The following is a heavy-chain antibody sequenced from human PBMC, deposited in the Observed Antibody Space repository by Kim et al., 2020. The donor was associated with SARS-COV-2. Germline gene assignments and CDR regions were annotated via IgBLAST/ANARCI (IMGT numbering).Heavy chain of an antibody. D-gene: IGHD6-13*01. V-gene: IGHV3-11*06. Sequence: GRFTISRDNAKNSLYLQMNSLRAEDTAVYYCARDRDSSSWNSRSGGWFDPWGQGTLVTVSS. J-gene: IGHJ5*02. CDR3: ARDRDSSSWNSRSGGWFDP.